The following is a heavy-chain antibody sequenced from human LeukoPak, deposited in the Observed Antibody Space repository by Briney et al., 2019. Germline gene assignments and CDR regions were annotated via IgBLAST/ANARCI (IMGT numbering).Heavy chain of an antibody. CDR1: GYTFTGYY. J-gene: IGHJ6*02. CDR3: ARDQAGTTYYYYHGMDV. V-gene: IGHV1-2*02. Sequence: ASVTVSCKASGYTFTGYYMHWVRQAPGQGLEWMGWINPNSGGTNYAQKFQGRVTMTRDTSISTAYMELSRLRSDDTAVYYCARDQAGTTYYYYHGMDVWGQGTTVAVSS. D-gene: IGHD1-7*01. CDR2: INPNSGGT.